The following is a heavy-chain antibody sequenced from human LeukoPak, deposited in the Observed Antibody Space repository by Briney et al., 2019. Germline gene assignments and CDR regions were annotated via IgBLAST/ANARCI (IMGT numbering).Heavy chain of an antibody. J-gene: IGHJ4*02. CDR1: GFTFGSW. Sequence: GGSLRLSCTASGFTFGSWIIWVRQAPRKGLEWVASIKQDGSEKYYLDSVKGRFTMSRDSAKNSLYLQMSSLRAEDTVVYYCYDTSGHWGQGTLVTVSS. CDR2: IKQDGSEK. V-gene: IGHV3-7*01. CDR3: YDTSGH. D-gene: IGHD3-22*01.